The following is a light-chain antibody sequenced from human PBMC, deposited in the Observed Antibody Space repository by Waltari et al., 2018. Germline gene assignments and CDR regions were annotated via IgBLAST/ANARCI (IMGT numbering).Light chain of an antibody. J-gene: IGKJ1*01. CDR2: RVS. V-gene: IGKV2-30*02. CDR1: QSLVHSDGNIY. Sequence: DVVMTQSPLSLPVTLGQPASISCTSSQSLVHSDGNIYLNWFQQRPDQSPRRLIHRVSNRNSGVPDRFSGSGSGTDFTLKISRVEAEDVGVYYCMQGTHWPWTFGQGTKVEIK. CDR3: MQGTHWPWT.